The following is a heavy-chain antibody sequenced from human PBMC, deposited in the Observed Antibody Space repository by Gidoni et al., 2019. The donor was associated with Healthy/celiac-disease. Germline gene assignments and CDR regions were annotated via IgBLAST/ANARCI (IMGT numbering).Heavy chain of an antibody. CDR2: IKSKTDGGTT. D-gene: IGHD3-10*01. CDR1: GFTFSNAW. V-gene: IGHV3-15*07. J-gene: IGHJ5*02. Sequence: EVQLVESGGGLVKPGGSLRLSCAASGFTFSNAWMNWVRQAPGKGLECVGRIKSKTDGGTTDYAAPVKGRFTISRDDSKNTLYLQMNSLKTEDTAVYYCTAYSYYYGSGSAPGFDPWGQGTLVTVSS. CDR3: TAYSYYYGSGSAPGFDP.